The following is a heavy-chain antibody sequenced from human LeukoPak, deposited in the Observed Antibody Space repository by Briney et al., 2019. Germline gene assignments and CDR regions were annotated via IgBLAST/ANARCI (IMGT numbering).Heavy chain of an antibody. CDR2: ISDIGRT. CDR1: GGSIRSYY. Sequence: TSETLSLTCTVSGGSIRSYYWSWIRQPPGKGLEWIGYISDIGRTNYNPSLKSRVSISVDMSKNQFSLKLSSVTAADTAVYYCARDREHSYGRYFDYWGEGTLVTVSS. V-gene: IGHV4-59*01. CDR3: ARDREHSYGRYFDY. D-gene: IGHD5-18*01. J-gene: IGHJ4*02.